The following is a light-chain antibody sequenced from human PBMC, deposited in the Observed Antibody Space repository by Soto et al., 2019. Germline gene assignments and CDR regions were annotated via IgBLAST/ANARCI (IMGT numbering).Light chain of an antibody. CDR2: EVN. J-gene: IGLJ1*01. V-gene: IGLV2-8*01. CDR3: SSYAVTNIFV. Sequence: QSALTQPPSASGSPGQSVTISCSGTSSDVGGFNYVSWYQQHPGRAPKVLIYEVNKRPSGVPDRFSGSKSGSTASLTVSGLQAEDEAEYYCSSYAVTNIFVFGTGTKLT. CDR1: SSDVGGFNY.